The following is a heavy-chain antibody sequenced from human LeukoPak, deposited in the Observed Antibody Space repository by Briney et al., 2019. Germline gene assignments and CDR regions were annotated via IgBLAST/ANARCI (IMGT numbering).Heavy chain of an antibody. CDR1: GFTFGGYA. CDR2: ISYDGSQK. D-gene: IGHD3-9*01. Sequence: PGGSLRLSCAASGFTFGGYAMHWVRQAPGKGLEWVAVISYDGSQKYYADSVKGRITISRDNSKNTLYLQMNTLRAEDTAVYYCARDNYDILTGSVDYWGQGTLVTVSS. V-gene: IGHV3-30-3*01. CDR3: ARDNYDILTGSVDY. J-gene: IGHJ4*02.